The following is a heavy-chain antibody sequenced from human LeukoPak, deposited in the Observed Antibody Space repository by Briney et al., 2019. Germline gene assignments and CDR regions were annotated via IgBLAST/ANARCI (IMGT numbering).Heavy chain of an antibody. Sequence: SGGSLRLSCAASGFSLGDYWMNWVRQAPGKGLEWVANIKQDGNEKYFVDSVRGRFTISRDNSKNTLYLQMNSLRAEDTAVYYCARERAGGDAFDIWGQGTMVTVSS. CDR1: GFSLGDYW. V-gene: IGHV3-7*01. CDR3: ARERAGGDAFDI. D-gene: IGHD3-10*01. CDR2: IKQDGNEK. J-gene: IGHJ3*02.